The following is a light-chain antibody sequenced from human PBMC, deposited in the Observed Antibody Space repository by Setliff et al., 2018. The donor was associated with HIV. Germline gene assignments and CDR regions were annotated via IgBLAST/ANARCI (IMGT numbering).Light chain of an antibody. CDR2: DVT. CDR3: SSYTSRGTWV. V-gene: IGLV2-14*03. Sequence: QSVLTQPASVSGSPGQSITISCTGTSGDIGGHNHVSWYQQHPGKAPQLMIYDVTSRPSGISNRFSVSKSGNTASLNVSGLLPEDEADYHCSSYTSRGTWVFGGGTRSPS. CDR1: SGDIGGHNH. J-gene: IGLJ3*02.